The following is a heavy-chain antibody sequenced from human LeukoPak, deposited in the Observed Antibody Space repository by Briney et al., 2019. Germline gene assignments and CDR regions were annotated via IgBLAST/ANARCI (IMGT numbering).Heavy chain of an antibody. D-gene: IGHD3-9*01. J-gene: IGHJ4*02. Sequence: PSETLSLTCTVSGGSISSYYWSWIRQPAGKGLEWIGRISTSGSTNYNPSLKSRVTMSVDTSKNQFSLKLSSVTAADTAVYYCAGNVLRYFDWSYYFDYWGQGTLVTVSS. V-gene: IGHV4-4*07. CDR2: ISTSGST. CDR1: GGSISSYY. CDR3: AGNVLRYFDWSYYFDY.